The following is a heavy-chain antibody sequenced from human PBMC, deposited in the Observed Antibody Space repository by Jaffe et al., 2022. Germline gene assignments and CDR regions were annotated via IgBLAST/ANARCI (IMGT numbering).Heavy chain of an antibody. CDR3: AKPKGYCTGGVCYNFDY. Sequence: QVQLVESGGGVVQPGGSLRLSCAASGFTFSSYGMHWVRQAPGKGLEWVAFIRYDGSNKYYADSVKGRFTISRDNSKNTLYLQMNSLRAEDTAVYYCAKPKGYCTGGVCYNFDYWGQGTLVTVSS. J-gene: IGHJ4*02. CDR2: IRYDGSNK. V-gene: IGHV3-30*02. CDR1: GFTFSSYG. D-gene: IGHD2-8*02.